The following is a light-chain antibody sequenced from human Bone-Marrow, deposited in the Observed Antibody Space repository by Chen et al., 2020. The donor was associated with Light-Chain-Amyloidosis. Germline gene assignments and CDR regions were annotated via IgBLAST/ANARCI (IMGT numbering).Light chain of an antibody. CDR2: RDT. CDR3: QSADSSGTYEVI. Sequence: SYHLTQPPPVSGSPGQTARFTCSGDDLPTKYAYWYQQKPGQAPVLVIHRDTERPSGISERFSGSSSGTTATLTISGVQAEDEADYHCQSADSSGTYEVIFGGGTKLTVL. CDR1: DLPTKY. J-gene: IGLJ2*01. V-gene: IGLV3-25*03.